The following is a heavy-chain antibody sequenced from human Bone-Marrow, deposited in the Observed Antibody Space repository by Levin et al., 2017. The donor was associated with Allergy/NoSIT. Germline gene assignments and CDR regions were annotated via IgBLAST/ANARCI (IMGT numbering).Heavy chain of an antibody. Sequence: EASVKVSCKTSSDSLAKYWIGWVRQMPGKGLEWMGIIYPGDSDTRYNPSFQALITISADKSISTAYLQWSSLKTSDTATYYCARGSDISGYYFDFWGQGTLVTVSS. D-gene: IGHD3-22*01. J-gene: IGHJ4*02. CDR2: IYPGDSDT. CDR1: SDSLAKYW. CDR3: ARGSDISGYYFDF. V-gene: IGHV5-51*01.